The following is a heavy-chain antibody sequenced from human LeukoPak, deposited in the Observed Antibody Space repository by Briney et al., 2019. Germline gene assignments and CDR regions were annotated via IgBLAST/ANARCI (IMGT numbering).Heavy chain of an antibody. J-gene: IGHJ3*02. CDR1: GGSIGSYY. CDR2: IYYSGST. V-gene: IGHV4-59*01. D-gene: IGHD4-23*01. CDR3: ARDLDYGGNSGWGSAFDI. Sequence: PSETLSLTCTVSGGSIGSYYWSWIRQPPGKGLEWIGYIYYSGSTNYNPSLKSRVTISVDTSKNQFSLKLSSVTAADTAVYYCARDLDYGGNSGWGSAFDIWGQGTMVTVSS.